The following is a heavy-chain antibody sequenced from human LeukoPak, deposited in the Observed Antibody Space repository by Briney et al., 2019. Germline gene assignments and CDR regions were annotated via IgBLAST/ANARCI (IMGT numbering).Heavy chain of an antibody. CDR2: IYSGGST. D-gene: IGHD3-9*01. CDR3: AKGSRGYFDWLLYFDY. Sequence: GGSLRLSCAASGFTVSSNYMSWVRQAPGKGLEWVSVIYSGGSTYYADSVKGRFTISRDNSKNTLYLQMNSLRAEDTAVYYCAKGSRGYFDWLLYFDYWGQGTLVTVSS. V-gene: IGHV3-53*01. J-gene: IGHJ4*02. CDR1: GFTVSSNY.